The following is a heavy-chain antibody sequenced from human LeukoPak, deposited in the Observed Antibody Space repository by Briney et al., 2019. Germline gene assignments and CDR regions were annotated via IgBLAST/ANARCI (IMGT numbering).Heavy chain of an antibody. J-gene: IGHJ4*02. CDR1: GGSFSGYY. CDR3: ARRAIGGAQDFDY. Sequence: SETLSLTCAVYGGSFSGYYWSWIRQPPGEGLEWIGEINHSGSTNYNPSLKSRVTISVDTSKNQFSLKLTSVTAADTAVYYCARRAIGGAQDFDYWGQGTLVTVSS. V-gene: IGHV4-34*01. CDR2: INHSGST. D-gene: IGHD2-2*01.